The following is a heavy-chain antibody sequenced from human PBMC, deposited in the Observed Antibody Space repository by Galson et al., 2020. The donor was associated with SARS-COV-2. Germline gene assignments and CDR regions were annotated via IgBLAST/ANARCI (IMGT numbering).Heavy chain of an antibody. CDR1: GYTFTSYG. CDR3: ARDPDIVATEGNFDY. D-gene: IGHD5-12*01. CDR2: ISAYNGNT. J-gene: IGHJ4*02. V-gene: IGHV1-18*01. Sequence: ASVKVSCKASGYTFTSYGISWVRQAPGQGLEWMGWISAYNGNTNYAQKLQGRVTMTTDTSTSTAYMELRSLRSDDTAVYYCARDPDIVATEGNFDYWGQGTLVTVSS.